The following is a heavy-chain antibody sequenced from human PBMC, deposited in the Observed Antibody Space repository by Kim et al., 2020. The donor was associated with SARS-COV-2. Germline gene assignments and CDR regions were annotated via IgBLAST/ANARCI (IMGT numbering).Heavy chain of an antibody. V-gene: IGHV4-61*02. Sequence: NPALKRRVTISVDTSKNQFSLKLSSVTAADTAVYYCAGAYYSNDDYYMDVWGKGTTVTVSS. J-gene: IGHJ6*03. D-gene: IGHD4-4*01. CDR3: AGAYYSNDDYYMDV.